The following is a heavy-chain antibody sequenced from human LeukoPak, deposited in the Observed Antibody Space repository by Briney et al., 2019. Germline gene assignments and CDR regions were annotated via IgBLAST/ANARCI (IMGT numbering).Heavy chain of an antibody. D-gene: IGHD6-13*01. CDR1: GYTFTSYD. Sequence: ASVRVSCKASGYTFTSYDISWVRQATGQGLEWMGWMNPNSGNTGYAQKFQGRVTMTGNTSISTAYMELSSLRSEDTAVYYCAREGGSIAADYWGQGTLVTVSS. CDR2: MNPNSGNT. CDR3: AREGGSIAADY. J-gene: IGHJ4*02. V-gene: IGHV1-8*01.